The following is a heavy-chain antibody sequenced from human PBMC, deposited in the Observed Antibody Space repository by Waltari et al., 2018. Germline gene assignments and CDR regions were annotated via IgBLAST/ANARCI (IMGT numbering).Heavy chain of an antibody. CDR3: ARGLGGSSPFDY. J-gene: IGHJ4*02. V-gene: IGHV1-2*02. CDR1: GYSFGGYY. D-gene: IGHD3-16*01. Sequence: HVHLVQSGAEVKKSGASVKVSCKASGYSFGGYYLYWVRQAPGQGLEWMGWINPTNGVTNYAQKFQGRVTMTRDTSINSGYMDLSRLRSDDTAVYFCARGLGGSSPFDYWGRGTLVTVSS. CDR2: INPTNGVT.